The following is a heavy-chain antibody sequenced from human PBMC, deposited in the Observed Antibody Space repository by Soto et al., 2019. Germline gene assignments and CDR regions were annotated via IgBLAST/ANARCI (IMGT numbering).Heavy chain of an antibody. D-gene: IGHD4-17*01. CDR3: ARGGDSRYAMDV. V-gene: IGHV1-8*01. CDR2: MNPNSGNT. J-gene: IGHJ6*02. Sequence: ASVKVSCKASGYTFTSYDINWVRQATGQGLEWMGWMNPNSGNTGYAQKFQGRVTMTRNTSISTAYMELSSLTSEDTAVYYCARGGDSRYAMDVWGQGTTVTVSS. CDR1: GYTFTSYD.